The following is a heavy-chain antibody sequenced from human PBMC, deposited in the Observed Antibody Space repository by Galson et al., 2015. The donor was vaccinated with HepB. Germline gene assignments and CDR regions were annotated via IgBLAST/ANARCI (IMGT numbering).Heavy chain of an antibody. J-gene: IGHJ6*02. CDR1: GGSISSSSYY. D-gene: IGHD3-10*01. Sequence: SETLSLTCTVSGGSISSSSYYWGWIRQPPGKGLEWIGSIYYSGSTYYNPSLKSRVTISVDTSKNQFSLKLSSVTAADTAVYYCARDTRYYYGSGSYYRGYYYYGMDVWGQGATVTVSS. CDR3: ARDTRYYYGSGSYYRGYYYYGMDV. V-gene: IGHV4-39*02. CDR2: IYYSGST.